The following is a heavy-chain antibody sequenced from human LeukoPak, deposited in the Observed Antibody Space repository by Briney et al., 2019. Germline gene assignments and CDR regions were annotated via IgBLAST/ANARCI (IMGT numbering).Heavy chain of an antibody. V-gene: IGHV3-48*02. CDR2: ISSSSSTI. CDR1: GFTFSNYA. CDR3: KGSSWYNYYYMDV. D-gene: IGHD6-13*01. J-gene: IGHJ6*03. Sequence: GRSLRLSCAASGFTFSNYAMNWVRQAPGKGLEWVSYISSSSSTIYYADSTKGRFTISRDNAKNSLYLQMNSLRDEDTAVYYCKGSSWYNYYYMDVWGKGTTVTVSS.